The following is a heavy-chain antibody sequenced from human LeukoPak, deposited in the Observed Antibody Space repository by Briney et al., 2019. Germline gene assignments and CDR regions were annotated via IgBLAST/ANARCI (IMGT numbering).Heavy chain of an antibody. Sequence: SVKVSCTASGGTFSSYAISWVRQAPGQGLEWMGGIIPIFGTANYAQKFQGRVTITADESTSTAYMELSSLRSEDTAVYYCARGQSGSYGQYWFDPWGQGTLVTVSS. V-gene: IGHV1-69*13. CDR2: IIPIFGTA. D-gene: IGHD1-26*01. CDR1: GGTFSSYA. CDR3: ARGQSGSYGQYWFDP. J-gene: IGHJ5*02.